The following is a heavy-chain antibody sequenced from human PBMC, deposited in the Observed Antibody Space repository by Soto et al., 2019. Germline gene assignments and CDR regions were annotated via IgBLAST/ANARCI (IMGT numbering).Heavy chain of an antibody. CDR2: IIPIFGTA. Sequence: SVKVSCKASGGTFSSYAISLVRQAPGQGLEWMGGIIPIFGTANYAQKFQGRVTITADKSTSTAYMELSSLRSEDTAVYYCAGDETPYYYDSSGSFDYWGQGTLVTVSS. CDR3: AGDETPYYYDSSGSFDY. CDR1: GGTFSSYA. V-gene: IGHV1-69*06. D-gene: IGHD3-22*01. J-gene: IGHJ4*02.